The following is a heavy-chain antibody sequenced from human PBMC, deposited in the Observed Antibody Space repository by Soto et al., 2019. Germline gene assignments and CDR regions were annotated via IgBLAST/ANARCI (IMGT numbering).Heavy chain of an antibody. CDR1: ADAISSGARS. CDR3: AGARKPYYFGF. CDR2: IHYIGTT. J-gene: IGHJ4*02. D-gene: IGHD4-17*01. V-gene: IGHV4-31*03. Sequence: QVQLQEWGPGLVKPSETLSLTCPVSADAISSGARSRDRSRQHPGRGLGWIGSIHYIGTTYYNPTLHSRFSISLVASQNPASLTLSSVTAADTAVYWCAGARKPYYFGFWGQGTLVTVSS.